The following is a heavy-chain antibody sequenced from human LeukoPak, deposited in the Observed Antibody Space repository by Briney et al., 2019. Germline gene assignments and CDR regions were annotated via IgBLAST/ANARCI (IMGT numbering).Heavy chain of an antibody. Sequence: SVRVSCKASGGTFSSYTISWVRQAPGQGLEWMGRIIPILGIANYAQKFQGRVTITADKSTSTAYMELSSLRSEDTAVYYCARDRGYCSSTSCYPGIDYWGQGTLVTVSS. D-gene: IGHD2-2*01. CDR3: ARDRGYCSSTSCYPGIDY. V-gene: IGHV1-69*04. CDR1: GGTFSSYT. CDR2: IIPILGIA. J-gene: IGHJ4*02.